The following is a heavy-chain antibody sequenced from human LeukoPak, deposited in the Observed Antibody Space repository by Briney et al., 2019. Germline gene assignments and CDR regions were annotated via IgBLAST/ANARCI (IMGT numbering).Heavy chain of an antibody. CDR2: MFYRGST. Sequence: SETLSLTCTVSGVSISTSTYYWAWIPQPPGKGLEWIGSMFYRGSTYYNASLKSRVTISVDTSKNQFSLNLSSVTASDTAIFYCARQGGWGGAASLIEYWGQGTLVTVSS. CDR1: GVSISTSTYY. J-gene: IGHJ4*02. V-gene: IGHV4-39*01. D-gene: IGHD1-26*01. CDR3: ARQGGWGGAASLIEY.